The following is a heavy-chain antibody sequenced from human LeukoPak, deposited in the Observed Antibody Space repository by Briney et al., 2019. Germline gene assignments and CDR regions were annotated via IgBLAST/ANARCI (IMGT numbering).Heavy chain of an antibody. Sequence: PSGTHSVPRGVSGGSISGTNWWSWVRQPPGQGLEWIGEISLAGQTNYNPSLNGRVTMSLDKSSNQLSLHLTSVTAADTATYFCSRESGPFCPFAFRGERTLVIVSS. CDR1: GGSISGTNW. CDR2: ISLAGQT. CDR3: SRESGPFCPFAF. D-gene: IGHD1-26*01. V-gene: IGHV4-4*02. J-gene: IGHJ4*02.